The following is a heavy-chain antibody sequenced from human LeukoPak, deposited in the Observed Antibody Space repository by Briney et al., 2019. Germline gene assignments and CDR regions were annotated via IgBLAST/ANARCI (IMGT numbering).Heavy chain of an antibody. J-gene: IGHJ4*02. D-gene: IGHD3-3*01. CDR2: IYHSGST. CDR3: ASSPRIFWSGYPN. CDR1: GGSISSNNW. V-gene: IGHV4-4*02. Sequence: SETLSLTCAVSGGSISSNNWWNWVRQPPGKGLEWIGEIYHSGSTNYNPSLKSRVTISVDTSKNQFSLKLSSVTAADTAVYYCASSPRIFWSGYPNWGQGTLVTVSS.